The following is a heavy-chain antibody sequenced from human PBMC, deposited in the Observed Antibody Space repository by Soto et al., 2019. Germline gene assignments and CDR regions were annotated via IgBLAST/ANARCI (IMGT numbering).Heavy chain of an antibody. CDR2: INHSGST. D-gene: IGHD5-12*01. V-gene: IGHV4-34*01. CDR3: ARGKATVTAYYYYMDV. CDR1: GGSFSGYY. J-gene: IGHJ6*03. Sequence: QVQLQQWGAGLLKPSETLSLTCAVYGGSFSGYYWSWIRQPPGKGLEWTGEINHSGSTNYNPSLKSRVTISVDPSKNQFALKLSSVRAAETAVYYCARGKATVTAYYYYMDVWGKGTTVTVSS.